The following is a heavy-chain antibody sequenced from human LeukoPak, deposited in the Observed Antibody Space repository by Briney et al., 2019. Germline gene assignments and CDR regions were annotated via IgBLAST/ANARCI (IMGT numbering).Heavy chain of an antibody. CDR2: IKPNSGGT. Sequence: VASVKVSCEASGYTFTGYYMHWVRQAPGQGLEWMGWIKPNSGGTRSAQKFQGRVTMTRDTSISTAYMELSSLRYDDTAVYYCATNILVRDIINWFDPWGQGTLVTVSS. J-gene: IGHJ5*02. CDR1: GYTFTGYY. D-gene: IGHD3-10*01. V-gene: IGHV1-2*02. CDR3: ATNILVRDIINWFDP.